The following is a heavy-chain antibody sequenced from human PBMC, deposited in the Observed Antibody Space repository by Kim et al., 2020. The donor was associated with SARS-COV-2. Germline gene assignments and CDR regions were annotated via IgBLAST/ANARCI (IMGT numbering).Heavy chain of an antibody. V-gene: IGHV1-18*01. CDR2: ISAYNGNT. CDR1: GYTFTSYG. CDR3: ARRLSNVLRYLGFDP. J-gene: IGHJ5*02. D-gene: IGHD3-9*01. Sequence: ASVKVSCKASGYTFTSYGISWVRQAPGQGLEWMGWISAYNGNTNYAQKLQGRVTMTTDTSTSTAYMELRSLRSDDTAVYYCARRLSNVLRYLGFDPWGQGTLVTVSS.